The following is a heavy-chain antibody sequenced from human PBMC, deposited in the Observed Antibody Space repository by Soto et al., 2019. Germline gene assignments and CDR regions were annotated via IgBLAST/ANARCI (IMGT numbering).Heavy chain of an antibody. V-gene: IGHV2-5*01. CDR3: AHLPYLARFGTSRNI. CDR2: IYWNDDR. CDR1: GFSLATTGEG. D-gene: IGHD1-1*01. Sequence: SGPTLVNPTQTLTLTCAFSGFSLATTGEGVAWIRQSPGKALEWLALIYWNDDRRYSPSLKSRLTVTRDTSKDQVVLTLTNMDQLESVTYFCAHLPYLARFGTSRNI. J-gene: IGHJ3*02.